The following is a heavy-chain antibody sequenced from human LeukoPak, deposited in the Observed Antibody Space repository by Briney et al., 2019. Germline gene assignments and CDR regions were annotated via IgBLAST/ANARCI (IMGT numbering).Heavy chain of an antibody. Sequence: PGASLRLSCAASGFTFSIYAMSWVRQAPGEGLEWVSVISGSGDGTEYADSVKGRFTISRDNSKKTLYLQMNSLRAEDTAVYYCAKGQDVWGQGTTVTVSS. V-gene: IGHV3-23*01. CDR2: ISGSGDGT. CDR3: AKGQDV. J-gene: IGHJ6*02. CDR1: GFTFSIYA.